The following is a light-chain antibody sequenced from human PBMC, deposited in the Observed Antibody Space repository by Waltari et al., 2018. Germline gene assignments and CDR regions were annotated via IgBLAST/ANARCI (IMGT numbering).Light chain of an antibody. CDR1: ELPRKY. CDR3: YSSDTTGLRV. CDR2: EDT. V-gene: IGLV3-10*01. Sequence: SYELTQPPSVSVSPGPTARITRSGHELPRKYAYWFQQKAGQAPRLVIYEDTKRPSGIPARFSGSSSGTVATLTITGAQVDDEADYYCYSSDTTGLRVFGGGTTVVVL. J-gene: IGLJ1*01.